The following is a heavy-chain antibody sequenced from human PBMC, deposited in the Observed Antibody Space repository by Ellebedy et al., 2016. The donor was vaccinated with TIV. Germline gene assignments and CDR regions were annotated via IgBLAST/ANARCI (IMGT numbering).Heavy chain of an antibody. Sequence: SGPTLVKPTQTLTLTCTFSGFSLTTSGVGVGWIRQPPGKALEWIALIFWDGDKRYRPSLKSRLTITEDTSKKQVVLTMTNMDPVDTATYFCAHSLRRRDCSGVNCYSFDYWGQGILVTVSS. V-gene: IGHV2-5*02. CDR1: GFSLTTSGVG. CDR3: AHSLRRRDCSGVNCYSFDY. CDR2: IFWDGDK. J-gene: IGHJ4*02. D-gene: IGHD2-15*01.